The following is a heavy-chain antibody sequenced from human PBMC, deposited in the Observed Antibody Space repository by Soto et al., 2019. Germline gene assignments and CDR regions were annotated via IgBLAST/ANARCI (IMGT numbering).Heavy chain of an antibody. Sequence: GGSLRLSCAASGFTFSSYGMHWVRQAPGKGLEWVAVISYDGSNKYYADSVKGRFTISRDNSKNTLYLQMNSLRAEDTAVYYCAKANHYDFWSGYPYYYYYYYMDVWGKGTTVTVSS. V-gene: IGHV3-30*18. CDR3: AKANHYDFWSGYPYYYYYYYMDV. J-gene: IGHJ6*03. D-gene: IGHD3-3*01. CDR2: ISYDGSNK. CDR1: GFTFSSYG.